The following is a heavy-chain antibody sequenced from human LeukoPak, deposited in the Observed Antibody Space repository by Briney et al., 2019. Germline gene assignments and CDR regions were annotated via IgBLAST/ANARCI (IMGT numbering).Heavy chain of an antibody. V-gene: IGHV3-49*04. J-gene: IGHJ4*02. Sequence: PGRSLTPSCRTSGVAFGDYAMTWVRQAPGKGMEWVGFIRSKLYGGTTEYAASVKGRFTISRDDSKRIAYPQMNSLKTEDTAVYYCSRSRRLGYDSSVWGQGALVTVSS. CDR3: SRSRRLGYDSSV. CDR2: IRSKLYGGTT. D-gene: IGHD3-22*01. CDR1: GVAFGDYA.